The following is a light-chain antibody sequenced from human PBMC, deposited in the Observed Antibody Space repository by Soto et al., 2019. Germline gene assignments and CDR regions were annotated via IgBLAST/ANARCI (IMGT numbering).Light chain of an antibody. CDR3: QQYGSSPPMYT. CDR2: GTS. CDR1: QSVSTTY. J-gene: IGKJ2*01. Sequence: EIVLTQSPGTLSLSPGEIATLSCRASQSVSTTYLGWYQQKPGQAPRLLVYGTSRRATGIPDRFSGSGSGTDFTLTISSLEHEDFAVYYCQQYGSSPPMYTFGQGTKLEIK. V-gene: IGKV3-20*01.